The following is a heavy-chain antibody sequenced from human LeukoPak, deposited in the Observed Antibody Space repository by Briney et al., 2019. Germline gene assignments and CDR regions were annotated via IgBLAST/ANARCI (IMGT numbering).Heavy chain of an antibody. D-gene: IGHD5-18*01. CDR3: ARVRGETKRGYSYDFDY. CDR2: IFHSGRT. Sequence: PSETLSLTCTVSGGSISSSSSYWGWIRQPPGKGLEWIGHIFHSGRTSYNPSLMSRVTISVDTSKNQFSLKMNPVTAADTAVYYCARVRGETKRGYSYDFDYWGQGTLVTVSS. V-gene: IGHV4-39*01. J-gene: IGHJ4*02. CDR1: GGSISSSSSY.